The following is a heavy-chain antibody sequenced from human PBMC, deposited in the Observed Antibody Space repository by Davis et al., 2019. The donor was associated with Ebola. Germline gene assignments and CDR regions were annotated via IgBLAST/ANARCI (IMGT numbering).Heavy chain of an antibody. D-gene: IGHD3-3*02. CDR2: ITSTSSAI. CDR3: AKGGHFSAFDI. CDR1: GFNFGSYS. V-gene: IGHV3-48*01. J-gene: IGHJ3*02. Sequence: GESLKISCAASGFNFGSYSMTWVRQAPGKGLEWISFITSTSSAIYYADSLRGRFTASRDNAKNTVYLQMNSLRVEDMAVYYCAKGGHFSAFDIWGQGTMVTVSS.